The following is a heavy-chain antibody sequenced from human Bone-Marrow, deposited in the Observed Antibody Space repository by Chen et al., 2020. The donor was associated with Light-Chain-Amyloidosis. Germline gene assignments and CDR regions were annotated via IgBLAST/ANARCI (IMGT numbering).Heavy chain of an antibody. CDR2: IYHSGST. V-gene: IGHV4-39*01. CDR3: TRPRTGTTTGAYYYMDV. Sequence: QVQLQESGPGLVKPSETLSLTCTVSGVPVSSHAFYWGWIRHPPGKGLEWIGHIYHSGSTYYNPTLKSRVSLSVDTTKNQFSLNLGSVTAADTAVYYCTRPRTGTTTGAYYYMDVWGKGTTVIVSS. D-gene: IGHD1-7*01. J-gene: IGHJ6*03. CDR1: GVPVSSHAFY.